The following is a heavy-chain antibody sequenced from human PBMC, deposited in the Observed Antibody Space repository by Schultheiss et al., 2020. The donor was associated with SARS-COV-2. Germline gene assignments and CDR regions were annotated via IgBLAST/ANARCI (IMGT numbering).Heavy chain of an antibody. CDR3: AKYRTVIPYFDY. V-gene: IGHV3-33*06. CDR2: IWYDGSNK. CDR1: GFTFSSYG. Sequence: GGSLRLSCAASGFTFSSYGMHWVRQAPGKGLEWVAVIWYDGSNKYYADSVKGRFTISRDNSKNTLYLQMNSLRAEDTAVYYCAKYRTVIPYFDYWGQGTLVTVSS. D-gene: IGHD3-22*01. J-gene: IGHJ4*02.